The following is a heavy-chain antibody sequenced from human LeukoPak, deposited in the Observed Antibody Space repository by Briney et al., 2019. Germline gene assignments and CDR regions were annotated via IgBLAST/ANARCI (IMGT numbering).Heavy chain of an antibody. CDR1: GFTFNNYW. J-gene: IGHJ4*02. D-gene: IGHD6-19*01. CDR2: IKPEGSAQ. Sequence: GSLRLSCAASGFTFNNYWMTWVRQAPGKGLEWGANIKPEGSAQYYADSVRGRFTISRDNAKNSVFLHMNSLRAEDTAVYHCARPYGVGWSGLEHWGRGTLVTVSS. CDR3: ARPYGVGWSGLEH. V-gene: IGHV3-7*01.